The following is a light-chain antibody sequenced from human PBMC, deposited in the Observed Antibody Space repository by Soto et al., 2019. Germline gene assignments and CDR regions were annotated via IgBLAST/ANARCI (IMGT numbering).Light chain of an antibody. CDR2: DAS. Sequence: EIVLTQSPATLSLSPGERATLSCRASQSVSSYLAWYQQKPGQAPRLLIYDASNRATSIPARFSGSGSGTDFTLTISSLEPEDFAVYYCQQRSNWPRTTFGQGTRLEIK. CDR3: QQRSNWPRTT. CDR1: QSVSSY. J-gene: IGKJ5*01. V-gene: IGKV3-11*01.